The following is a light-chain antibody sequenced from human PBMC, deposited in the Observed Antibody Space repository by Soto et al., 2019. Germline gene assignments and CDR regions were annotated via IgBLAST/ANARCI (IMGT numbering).Light chain of an antibody. V-gene: IGKV3-11*01. CDR3: QHRGKWPRT. CDR1: QSVGSY. CDR2: GAS. Sequence: EIVLTQSPATLSLSPGERVTLSCRASQSVGSYLAWYQQKPGQAPRLLIYGASNRATGIPARFSGSGSGTDFSLTVSSLEFEDFAVYYCQHRGKWPRTFGQGTKLEIK. J-gene: IGKJ2*01.